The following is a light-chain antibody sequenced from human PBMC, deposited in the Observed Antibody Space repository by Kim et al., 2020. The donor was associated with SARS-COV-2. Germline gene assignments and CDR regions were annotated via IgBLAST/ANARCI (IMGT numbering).Light chain of an antibody. J-gene: IGKJ4*01. CDR3: LQRWRWPLT. CDR1: QSVVTD. V-gene: IGKV3-11*01. Sequence: LSPGERAARSCRASQSVVTDLAWYQQKPGQPPRLLIYDTSYRASGIPARFSGSGSGTDFTLTISSLEPEDVAIYYCLQRWRWPLTFGGGTKVDIK. CDR2: DTS.